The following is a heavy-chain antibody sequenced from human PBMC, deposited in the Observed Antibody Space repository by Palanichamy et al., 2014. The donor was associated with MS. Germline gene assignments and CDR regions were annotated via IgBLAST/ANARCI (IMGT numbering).Heavy chain of an antibody. D-gene: IGHD1-26*01. CDR2: ISSSSSYI. Sequence: EVQLVESGGGLVKPGGSLRLSCAASGFTFSSYSMNWVRQAPGKGLEWVSSISSSSSYIYYADSVKGRFTISRDNAKNSLYLQMNSLRAEDTAVYYCARDFGGLVPPYYYYGMDVWGQGTTVTVSS. CDR1: GFTFSSYS. J-gene: IGHJ6*02. V-gene: IGHV3-21*01. CDR3: ARDFGGLVPPYYYYGMDV.